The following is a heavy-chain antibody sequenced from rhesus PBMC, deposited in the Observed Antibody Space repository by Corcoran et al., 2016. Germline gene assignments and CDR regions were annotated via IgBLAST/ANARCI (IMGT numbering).Heavy chain of an antibody. CDR2: ISGMSGST. CDR3: ARDRYSSSYY. CDR1: GGSISSSNW. J-gene: IGHJ4*01. V-gene: IGHV4S19*01. Sequence: QVQLQESGPGLVKPSETMSLTCAVSGGSISSSNWWSWLRQAPGKGLEWSGYISGMSGSTYSNPSLKSRVTISKDTSKNQFSLKLSSVTAADTVVYYCARDRYSSSYYWGQGVLVTVSS. D-gene: IGHD6-43*01.